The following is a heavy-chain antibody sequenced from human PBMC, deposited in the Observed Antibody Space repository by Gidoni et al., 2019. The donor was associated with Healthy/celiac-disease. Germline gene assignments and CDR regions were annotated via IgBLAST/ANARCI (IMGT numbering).Heavy chain of an antibody. CDR3: AKDDFWSGYYTGLWDY. J-gene: IGHJ4*02. CDR1: GFTFSSYG. D-gene: IGHD3-3*01. CDR2: ISYDGSNK. V-gene: IGHV3-30*18. Sequence: QVQLVESGGGVVQPGRSLRLSCAASGFTFSSYGMHWVRPAPGKGLEWVAVISYDGSNKYYADSVKGRFTISRDNSKNTLYLQMNSLRAEDTAVYYCAKDDFWSGYYTGLWDYWGQGTLVTVSS.